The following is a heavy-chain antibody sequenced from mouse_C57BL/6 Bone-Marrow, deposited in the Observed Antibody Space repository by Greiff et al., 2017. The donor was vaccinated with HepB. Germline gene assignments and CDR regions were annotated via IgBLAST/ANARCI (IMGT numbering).Heavy chain of an antibody. CDR3: ARLFITTVVAYYYAMDY. V-gene: IGHV1-55*01. J-gene: IGHJ4*01. Sequence: VQLQQPGAELVKPGASVKMSCKASGYTFTSYWLTWVKQRPGQGLEWIGDIYPGSGSTNYNEKFKSKATLTVDTSSSTAYMQLSSLTSEDSAVYYCARLFITTVVAYYYAMDYWGQGTSVTVSS. CDR1: GYTFTSYW. CDR2: IYPGSGST. D-gene: IGHD1-1*01.